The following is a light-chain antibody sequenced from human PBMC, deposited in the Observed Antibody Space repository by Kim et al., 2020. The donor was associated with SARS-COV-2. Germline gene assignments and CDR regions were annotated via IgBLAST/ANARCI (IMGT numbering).Light chain of an antibody. CDR3: MQALQTPYT. CDR1: QSLLHSNGYNY. J-gene: IGKJ2*01. CDR2: LGS. Sequence: GPASISCRSSQSLLHSNGYNYLDWYLQKPGQSPQLLIYLGSNRASGVPDRFSGSGSGTDFTLKISRVEAEDVGVYYCMQALQTPYTFGQGTKLEIK. V-gene: IGKV2-28*01.